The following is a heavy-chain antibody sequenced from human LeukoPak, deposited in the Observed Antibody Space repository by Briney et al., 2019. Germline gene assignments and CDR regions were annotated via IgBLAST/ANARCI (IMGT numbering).Heavy chain of an antibody. D-gene: IGHD1-26*01. CDR2: ISRASESI. V-gene: IGHV3-21*01. CDR1: GFTFSSYA. Sequence: GGSLRLSCAASGFTFSSYAMHWVRQAPGKGLEWVSIISRASESIFYADSVKGRFTISRDNAKNSLYLQMNSLRVEDTAVYYCARGGLVGATNYFDYWGQGTLVTVSS. CDR3: ARGGLVGATNYFDY. J-gene: IGHJ4*02.